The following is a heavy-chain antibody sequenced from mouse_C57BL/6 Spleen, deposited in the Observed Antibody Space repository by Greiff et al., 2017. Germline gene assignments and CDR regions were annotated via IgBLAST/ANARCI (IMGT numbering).Heavy chain of an antibody. CDR3: ARACDDWYFEV. CDR2: ISSGSSTN. Sequence: DVQLVESGGGLVKPGGSLKLSCAASGFTFSDYGMHWVRQAPEKGLEWVAYISSGSSTNYYADTVKGRFTISRDNAKNTLFLQMTSLGSEDTAMYYSARACDDWYFEVWGTGTTVTVSS. J-gene: IGHJ1*03. CDR1: GFTFSDYG. D-gene: IGHD2-3*01. V-gene: IGHV5-17*01.